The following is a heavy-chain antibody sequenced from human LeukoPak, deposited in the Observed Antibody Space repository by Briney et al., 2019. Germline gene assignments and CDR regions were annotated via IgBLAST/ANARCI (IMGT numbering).Heavy chain of an antibody. D-gene: IGHD2/OR15-2a*01. J-gene: IGHJ5*02. Sequence: PSETLSLTCTVSGGSISTSNYYWGWIRQPPGKGLEWIGNIYYSGTTYYNPSLPSLKSRVTILVDTSKNQFSLKLRSVTAADTAVYYCARGSRWFDPWGQGTLVTVSS. V-gene: IGHV4-39*07. CDR3: ARGSRWFDP. CDR1: GGSISTSNYY. CDR2: IYYSGTT.